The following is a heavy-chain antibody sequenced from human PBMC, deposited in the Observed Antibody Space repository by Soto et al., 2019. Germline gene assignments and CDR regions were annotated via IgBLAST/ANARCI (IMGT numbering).Heavy chain of an antibody. J-gene: IGHJ4*02. CDR2: INPNNGGT. CDR1: GYSFTGNS. D-gene: IGHD2-15*01. V-gene: IGHV1-2*02. Sequence: QVHLVQSGAEVKKPGASVRVSCKASGYSFTGNSMHWVRQAPGQGLEWMGWINPNNGGTNYAQKFQGGVAMTRDTSVSTAYMDLNRLKSDDTAVSYGVIQRSGVVYWGQGNLVTVSS. CDR3: VIQRSGVVY.